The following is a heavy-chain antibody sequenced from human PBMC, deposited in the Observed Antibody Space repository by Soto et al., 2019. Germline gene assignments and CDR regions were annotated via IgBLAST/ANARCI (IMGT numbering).Heavy chain of an antibody. D-gene: IGHD1-26*01. CDR3: ARVLSGGYSNSFDI. V-gene: IGHV4-31*03. J-gene: IGHJ3*02. CDR1: CGSIISGGYY. Sequence: PSETLSLTCTVSCGSIISGGYYWSWIRQLPGKGLEWIGYIYYSGSTYYNPSLKSRITISVDTSKHQFSLKLSSVTAADTAVYYCARVLSGGYSNSFDIWGQGTMVTVSS. CDR2: IYYSGST.